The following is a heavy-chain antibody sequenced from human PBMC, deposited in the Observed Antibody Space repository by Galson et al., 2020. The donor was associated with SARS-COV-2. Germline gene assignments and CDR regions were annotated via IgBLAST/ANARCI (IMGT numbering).Heavy chain of an antibody. D-gene: IGHD2-15*01. CDR3: ARDTPNYGMDV. J-gene: IGHJ6*02. Sequence: SETLSLTCTVSGGSITGYYWTWIRQPPGKGLEWIGNVYYTGSTKNNPSLNSRVTISVDTSRNQFSLKLSSVTAADTAVYYCARDTPNYGMDVWGQGTTVTVSS. V-gene: IGHV4-59*08. CDR1: GGSITGYY. CDR2: VYYTGST.